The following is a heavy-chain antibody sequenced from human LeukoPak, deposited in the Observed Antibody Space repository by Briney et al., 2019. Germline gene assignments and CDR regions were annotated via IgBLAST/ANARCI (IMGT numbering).Heavy chain of an antibody. V-gene: IGHV1-69*01. J-gene: IGHJ5*02. CDR2: IIPIFGTA. D-gene: IGHD1-26*01. Sequence: GSSVKVSCKASGGTFSRYAISWVRQAPGQGLEWMGGIIPIFGTANYAQKFQGRVTITADESTSTAYMELSSLRSEDTAVYYCARVPPVGAMLFDPWGQGTLVTVSS. CDR1: GGTFSRYA. CDR3: ARVPPVGAMLFDP.